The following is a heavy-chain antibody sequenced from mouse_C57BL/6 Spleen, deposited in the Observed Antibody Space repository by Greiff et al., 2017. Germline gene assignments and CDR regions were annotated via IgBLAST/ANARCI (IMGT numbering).Heavy chain of an antibody. D-gene: IGHD1-1*01. V-gene: IGHV1-61*01. CDR1: GYTFTSYW. Sequence: QVQLQQPGAELVRPGSSVKLSCKASGYTFTSYWMDWVKQRPGQGLEWIGNIYPSDSETHYNQKFKDKATLTVDKSSSTAYMQLSSLTSEDSAVYYCARYTTGVGLDYWGQGTTLTVSS. CDR3: ARYTTGVGLDY. CDR2: IYPSDSET. J-gene: IGHJ2*01.